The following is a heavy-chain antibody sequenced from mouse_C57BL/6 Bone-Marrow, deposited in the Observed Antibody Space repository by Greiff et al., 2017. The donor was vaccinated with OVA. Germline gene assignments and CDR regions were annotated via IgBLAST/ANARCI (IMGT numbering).Heavy chain of an antibody. V-gene: IGHV5-6*02. CDR2: ISSGGSYT. D-gene: IGHD1-1*01. CDR1: GFTFSSYG. J-gene: IGHJ4*01. Sequence: EVKLVESGGDLVKPGGSLKLSCAASGFTFSSYGMSWVRQTPDKRLEWVATISSGGSYTYYPDSVKGRFTISRDNAKNTLYLQMSSLRSEDTAMYYCARASDNLSRGAVDYWGQGTSVTVSS. CDR3: ARASDNLSRGAVDY.